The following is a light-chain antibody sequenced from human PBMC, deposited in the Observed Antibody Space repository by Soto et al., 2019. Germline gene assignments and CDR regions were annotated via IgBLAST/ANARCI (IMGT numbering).Light chain of an antibody. Sequence: DIQMTQSPSSLSASVGDRVTITCRASQSIDNYLNWCQQKSGKAPQLLIYSASHLQSGVPSRFSGGGYGTDFILTISSLQPEDSAIYFCQQSITAPLTFGGGTKVDIK. CDR2: SAS. J-gene: IGKJ4*01. CDR3: QQSITAPLT. V-gene: IGKV1-39*01. CDR1: QSIDNY.